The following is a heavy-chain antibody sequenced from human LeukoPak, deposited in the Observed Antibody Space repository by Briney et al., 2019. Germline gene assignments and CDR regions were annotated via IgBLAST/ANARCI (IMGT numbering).Heavy chain of an antibody. V-gene: IGHV3-7*03. CDR1: GFTFSNYW. J-gene: IGHJ4*02. CDR2: IKQDGSEK. CDR3: ARVGRSALDY. D-gene: IGHD1-14*01. Sequence: GGSLRLSCAASGFTFSNYWLTWVRQAPGQGLEWVANIKQDGSEKHYVDSVKGRFTISRDNAKNSLYLQMNSLRAEDTAVYYCARVGRSALDYWGQGTLVTVSS.